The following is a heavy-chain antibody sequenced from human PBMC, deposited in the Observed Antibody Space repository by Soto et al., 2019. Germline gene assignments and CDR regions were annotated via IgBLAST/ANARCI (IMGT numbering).Heavy chain of an antibody. Sequence: AGGSLRLSCAASGVTCSSYDMHWVRQATGKGLEWVSAIGTAGDTSYPGSVKGRFTVSRDNARNTVYLQMDSLRAEDTAVYYCARANGPLNMDVWAKGTTVTVSS. CDR2: IGTAGDT. CDR3: ARANGPLNMDV. V-gene: IGHV3-13*01. CDR1: GVTCSSYD. D-gene: IGHD2-8*01. J-gene: IGHJ6*03.